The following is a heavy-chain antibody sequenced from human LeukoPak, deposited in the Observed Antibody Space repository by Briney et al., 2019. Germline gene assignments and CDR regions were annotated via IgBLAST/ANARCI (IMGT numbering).Heavy chain of an antibody. Sequence: GGSLRLSCAASGFTFSSYSMNWVRRAPGKGLEWVSYISSSSSTIYYADSVKGRFTISRDNAKNSLYLQMNSLRAEDTAVYYCLPGIAAGFDYWGQGTLVTVSS. V-gene: IGHV3-48*01. CDR3: LPGIAAGFDY. J-gene: IGHJ4*02. D-gene: IGHD6-13*01. CDR2: ISSSSSTI. CDR1: GFTFSSYS.